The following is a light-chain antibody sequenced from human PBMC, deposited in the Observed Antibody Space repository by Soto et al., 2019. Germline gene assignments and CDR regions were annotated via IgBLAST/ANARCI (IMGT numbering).Light chain of an antibody. CDR3: QQYNNWPLT. V-gene: IGKV3-15*01. J-gene: IGKJ4*01. CDR2: GAS. CDR1: QSVSSN. Sequence: EIVMTQSPATLSVSPGERATLSCRASQSVSSNLAWYQQKPGQAPRLLIYGASTRATGIPARFSGSGSVTDFTLTISSLQSEDFAVYYGQQYNNWPLTFGGGTKVEIK.